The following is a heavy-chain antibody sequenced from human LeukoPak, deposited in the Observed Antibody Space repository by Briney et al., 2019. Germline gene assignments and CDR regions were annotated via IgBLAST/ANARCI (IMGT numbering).Heavy chain of an antibody. CDR1: GGSVSSGSYY. D-gene: IGHD6-13*01. CDR3: ARTFSSSWLDY. CDR2: IYYSGST. V-gene: IGHV4-61*01. J-gene: IGHJ4*02. Sequence: SETLSLTCTVSGGSVSSGSYYWSWIRQPPGKGLQWIGYIYYSGSTNYNPSLKSRVTISIDTSKNRFSLKVSSVTAADTAVYYCARTFSSSWLDYWGQGTLVTVSS.